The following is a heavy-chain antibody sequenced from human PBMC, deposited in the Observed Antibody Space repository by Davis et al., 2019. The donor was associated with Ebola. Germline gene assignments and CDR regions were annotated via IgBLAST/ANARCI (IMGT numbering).Heavy chain of an antibody. J-gene: IGHJ3*02. CDR1: GGTFSSYA. CDR2: IIPIFGTA. D-gene: IGHD5-12*01. Sequence: SVKVSCKASGGTFSSYAISWVRQAPGQGLEWMGGIIPIFGTANYAQKFQGRVTITADESTSTAYMELSSLRSEDTAVYYCARPVATRPYDAFDIWGQGTMVTVSS. CDR3: ARPVATRPYDAFDI. V-gene: IGHV1-69*13.